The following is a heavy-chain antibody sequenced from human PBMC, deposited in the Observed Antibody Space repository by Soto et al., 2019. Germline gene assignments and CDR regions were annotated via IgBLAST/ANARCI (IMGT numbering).Heavy chain of an antibody. CDR3: SGYYSYAFDI. CDR1: GFTFSDYY. CDR2: ISSSVSTI. V-gene: IGHV3-11*01. Sequence: QVQLVESGGGLVKPGGSLRLSCAASGFTFSDYYLSWIRQALGKGLEWVSYISSSVSTIYYADSVKGRFTISRENAKNSLYLQMNSLRAEETAVYDCSGYYSYAFDIWGQGTMVTVSS. J-gene: IGHJ3*02. D-gene: IGHD3-22*01.